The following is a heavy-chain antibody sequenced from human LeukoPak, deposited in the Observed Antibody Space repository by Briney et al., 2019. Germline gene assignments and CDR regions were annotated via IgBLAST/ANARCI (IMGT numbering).Heavy chain of an antibody. J-gene: IGHJ4*02. CDR3: ARRNIAAAALDY. CDR1: GFTFSSYA. V-gene: IGHV3-23*01. D-gene: IGHD6-13*01. Sequence: GGSLRLSCAASGFTFSSYAMRWVRQAPGKGLEWVSAISGSGGSTYYADSVKGRFTISRDSSKNTLYLQMNSLRAEDTAVYYCARRNIAAAALDYWGQGTLVTVSS. CDR2: ISGSGGST.